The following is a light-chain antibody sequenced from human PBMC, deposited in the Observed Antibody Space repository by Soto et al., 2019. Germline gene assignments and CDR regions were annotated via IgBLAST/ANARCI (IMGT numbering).Light chain of an antibody. CDR3: SSYTSSSTLV. Sequence: QAVVTQPASVSGSPGQSITISCTGTSSDVGGYDCVSWHQQHPGKAPKVIIYDVYNRPSGVSGRFSGSKSANTASLTISGLQAEDEADYYCSSYTSSSTLVFGGGTKLTVL. J-gene: IGLJ2*01. V-gene: IGLV2-14*03. CDR2: DVY. CDR1: SSDVGGYDC.